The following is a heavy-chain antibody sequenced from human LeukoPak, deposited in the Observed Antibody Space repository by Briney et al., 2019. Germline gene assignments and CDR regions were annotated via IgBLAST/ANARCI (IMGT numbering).Heavy chain of an antibody. Sequence: PGASLRLSCAASGFTFKNHAMTWVRQAPGKGLQWVSAISGRDDSTYYADSVKGRSTISRDISKNTLFLQMNNLRADDTAVYYCAKWGDYDVLTGYYDSYYWGQGTLVTVSS. CDR2: ISGRDDST. CDR3: AKWGDYDVLTGYYDSYY. J-gene: IGHJ4*02. CDR1: GFTFKNHA. D-gene: IGHD3-9*01. V-gene: IGHV3-23*01.